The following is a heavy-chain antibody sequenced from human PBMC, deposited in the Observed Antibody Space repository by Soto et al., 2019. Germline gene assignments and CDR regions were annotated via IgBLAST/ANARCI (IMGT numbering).Heavy chain of an antibody. D-gene: IGHD6-6*01. CDR1: GGSISSGGYY. CDR3: ARGASIAGLYYGMDV. CDR2: NYYSGIT. V-gene: IGHV4-31*03. Sequence: QVQLQESGPGLVKPSQTLSLTCTVSGGSISSGGYYWTWIRQHPGKGLEWIGYNYYSGITYYNPSLTSRVTXPPXXSXDQFSLKLSSVTAADTAVYYCARGASIAGLYYGMDVWGQGTTVTVSS. J-gene: IGHJ6*02.